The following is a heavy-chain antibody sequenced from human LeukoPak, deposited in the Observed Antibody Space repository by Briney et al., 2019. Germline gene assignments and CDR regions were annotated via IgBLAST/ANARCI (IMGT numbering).Heavy chain of an antibody. D-gene: IGHD1-26*01. CDR1: AFTSSDYS. V-gene: IGHV3-48*01. Sequence: PGGSLRLSCAAAAFTSSDYSMNWVRQAPGKGLEWISYICGRSSTIYYADSVRGRFTISRDNAKNSMYLQMNSLRAEDTAVYYCARDRLTSGSYFFDYWGEGTLVTVSS. CDR2: ICGRSSTI. J-gene: IGHJ4*02. CDR3: ARDRLTSGSYFFDY.